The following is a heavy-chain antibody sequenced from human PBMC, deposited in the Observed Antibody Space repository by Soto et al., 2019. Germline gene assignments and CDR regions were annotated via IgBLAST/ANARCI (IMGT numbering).Heavy chain of an antibody. V-gene: IGHV4-39*01. J-gene: IGHJ4*02. Sequence: SETLSLTCTVSGGSISSSSYYWGWIRQPPGKGLEWIGSIYYSGSTYYNPSLKSRVTISVDTSKNQFSLKLSSVTAADMALYYCAMGYYDFWSGYYFDYWGQGTLVTSPQ. CDR3: AMGYYDFWSGYYFDY. D-gene: IGHD3-3*01. CDR2: IYYSGST. CDR1: GGSISSSSYY.